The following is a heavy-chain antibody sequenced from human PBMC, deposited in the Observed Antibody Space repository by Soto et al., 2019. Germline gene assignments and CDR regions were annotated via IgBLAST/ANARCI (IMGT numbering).Heavy chain of an antibody. CDR1: GFTFDDYA. V-gene: IGHV3-9*01. D-gene: IGHD6-6*01. CDR2: ISWNSGSI. CDR3: AKDGPARTYYYYMDV. J-gene: IGHJ6*03. Sequence: EVQLVESGGGLVQPGRSLRLSCAASGFTFDDYAMHWVRQDPGKGLEWVSGISWNSGSIGYADSVKGRFTISRDNAKNSLYLQMNSLRAEDTALYFSAKDGPARTYYYYMDVWGKGTTVTVSS.